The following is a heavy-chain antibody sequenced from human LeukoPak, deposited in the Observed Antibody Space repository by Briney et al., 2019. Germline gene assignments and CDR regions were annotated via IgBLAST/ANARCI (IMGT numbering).Heavy chain of an antibody. CDR3: ARQGYSGHSQGAADY. Sequence: ASVKVSCKASGYTFTAYYMHWVRQAPGQGLEWMGWINPNSGGTNYSQKFQGRVTMTRDTSITTAYMELRSLRSDDTAVYYCARQGYSGHSQGAADYWGQGTLVTVSS. CDR1: GYTFTAYY. J-gene: IGHJ4*02. D-gene: IGHD4-23*01. V-gene: IGHV1-2*02. CDR2: INPNSGGT.